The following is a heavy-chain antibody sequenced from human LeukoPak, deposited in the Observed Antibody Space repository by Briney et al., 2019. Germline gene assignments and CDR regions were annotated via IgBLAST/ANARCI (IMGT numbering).Heavy chain of an antibody. CDR1: GFTFSSYG. J-gene: IGHJ3*02. CDR2: ISYDGSNK. Sequence: GGSLRLSCAASGFTFSSYGMHWVRQAPGKGLEWVAVISYDGSNKYYADSVKGRFTISRDNSKNTLYLQMNSLRAEDTAVYYCARDRVNYYDSSGYQGEPFDIWGQGTMVTVSS. CDR3: ARDRVNYYDSSGYQGEPFDI. V-gene: IGHV3-30*03. D-gene: IGHD3-22*01.